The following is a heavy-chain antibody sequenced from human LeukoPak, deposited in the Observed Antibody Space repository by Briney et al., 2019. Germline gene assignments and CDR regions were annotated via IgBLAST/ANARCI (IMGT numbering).Heavy chain of an antibody. CDR2: IYYSGTT. V-gene: IGHV4-39*01. Sequence: SETLSLTCTVSGGSLSSSTYYWGWIRQPPGKGLEWIGSIYYSGTTYYNPSLKGRVTISVDTSKNQFSLKLSSVTAADTAVYYCARQRGYCSGGSCYRTPHFDYWGQGTLVTVSS. J-gene: IGHJ4*02. CDR3: ARQRGYCSGGSCYRTPHFDY. D-gene: IGHD2-15*01. CDR1: GGSLSSSTYY.